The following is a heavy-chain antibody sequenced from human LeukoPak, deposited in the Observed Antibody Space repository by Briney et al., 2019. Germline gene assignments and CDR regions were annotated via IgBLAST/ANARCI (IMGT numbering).Heavy chain of an antibody. V-gene: IGHV3-33*01. Sequence: PGRSLRLSCAASGFIFRSNGMHWVRQAPGKGLEWLAVIWHDGSNQYYADSVKGRFTISRDNSKNTLYLQMNSLRVEDTAVYYCARDGLDYDLDYWGQGTLVTVSS. J-gene: IGHJ4*02. D-gene: IGHD4-17*01. CDR3: ARDGLDYDLDY. CDR1: GFIFRSNG. CDR2: IWHDGSNQ.